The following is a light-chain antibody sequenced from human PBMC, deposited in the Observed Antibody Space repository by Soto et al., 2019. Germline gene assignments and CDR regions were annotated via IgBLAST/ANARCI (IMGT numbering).Light chain of an antibody. CDR2: KTS. Sequence: DIQMTQSPSTLSAFVGDRVTITCRASQSISSWLAWYQQKPGKAPKLLIYKTSTLESGVPSRFSGSGSGTEFTLTISSLQPDDFATYYCQQSNSYSMHTFGQGTRLEIK. CDR1: QSISSW. V-gene: IGKV1-5*03. CDR3: QQSNSYSMHT. J-gene: IGKJ2*01.